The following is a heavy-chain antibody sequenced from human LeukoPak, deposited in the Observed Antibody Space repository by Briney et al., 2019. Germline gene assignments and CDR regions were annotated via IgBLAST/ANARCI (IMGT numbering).Heavy chain of an antibody. CDR2: IDHSGST. V-gene: IGHV4-30-2*01. D-gene: IGHD2-15*01. J-gene: IGHJ3*02. CDR3: ARARVAAIHANAFDI. CDR1: GGSMSSGGYS. Sequence: SETLSLTCAVSGGSMSSGGYSWSWILQPPGKGLEWIGYIDHSGSTYYNPSLKSRVTISVDRSKNQFSLKLSSVTAADTAVYYCARARVAAIHANAFDIWGQGTMVTVSS.